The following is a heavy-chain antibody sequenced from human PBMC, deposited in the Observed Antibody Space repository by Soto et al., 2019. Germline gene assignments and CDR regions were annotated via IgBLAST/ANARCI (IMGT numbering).Heavy chain of an antibody. CDR1: GFTFSDYY. V-gene: IGHV3-11*01. Sequence: GGSLRLSCAASGFTFSDYYMSWIRQAPGKGLEWVSYISSSGSTIYYADTVKGRFTISRDNAKNSLYLQMNSLRAEDAAVYYCARGTTVTTRGRWFDPWGQGTLVTVSS. CDR3: ARGTTVTTRGRWFDP. CDR2: ISSSGSTI. D-gene: IGHD4-4*01. J-gene: IGHJ5*02.